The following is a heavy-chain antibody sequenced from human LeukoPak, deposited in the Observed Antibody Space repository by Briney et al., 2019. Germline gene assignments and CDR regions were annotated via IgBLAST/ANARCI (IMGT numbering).Heavy chain of an antibody. CDR1: GYTFTGYD. CDR3: ARDNSVRDEAWWFNP. CDR2: ISPSGGPT. J-gene: IGHJ5*02. V-gene: IGHV1-46*01. D-gene: IGHD5-24*01. Sequence: ASVKVSCKTSGYTFTGYDLTWVRQAPGQGPEWMGVISPSGGPTTYAQKFQGRVTLTRDMSTSTDYLELSSLRSEDTAVYYCARDNSVRDEAWWFNPWGQGTLVTVSS.